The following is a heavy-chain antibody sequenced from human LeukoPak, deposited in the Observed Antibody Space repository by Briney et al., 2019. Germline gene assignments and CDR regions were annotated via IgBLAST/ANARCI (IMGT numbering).Heavy chain of an antibody. CDR2: IYYSRST. V-gene: IGHV4-30-4*01. CDR1: GGSISSGDYY. CDR3: ARDRYYDFWSGYYTGRWGGSNYGMDV. D-gene: IGHD3-3*01. Sequence: PSETLSLTCTVSGGSISSGDYYWSWIRQPPGKGLEWIGYIYYSRSTYYNPSLKSRVTISVDTSKNQFSLKLSSVTAVDTAVYYCARDRYYDFWSGYYTGRWGGSNYGMDVWGQGTTVTVSS. J-gene: IGHJ6*02.